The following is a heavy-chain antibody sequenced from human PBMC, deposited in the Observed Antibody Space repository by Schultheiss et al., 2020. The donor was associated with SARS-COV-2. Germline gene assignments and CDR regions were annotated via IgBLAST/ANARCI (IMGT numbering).Heavy chain of an antibody. V-gene: IGHV4-59*12. CDR1: GGSISSYY. CDR3: ASESGSGSYDY. J-gene: IGHJ4*02. CDR2: IYNSGST. D-gene: IGHD1-26*01. Sequence: SQTLSLTCTVSGGSISSYYWSWIRQPPGKGLEWIGYIYNSGSTNYNPSLKSRVTMSADTSKNQFSLKLSSVTAADTAVYFCASESGSGSYDYWGQGTLVTVSS.